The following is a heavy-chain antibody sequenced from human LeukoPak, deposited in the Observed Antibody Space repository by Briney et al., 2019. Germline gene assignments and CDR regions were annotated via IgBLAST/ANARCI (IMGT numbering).Heavy chain of an antibody. CDR3: ATDLKKGDSGCFDY. D-gene: IGHD6-19*01. V-gene: IGHV7-4-1*02. Sequence: ASVKVSCTASGYTFTSSALNWVRQAPGQGLEWMGWINTNTGNPTYAQGFTGRFVFSLDTSVSTSYLHISSLEAEDTAIYYCATDLKKGDSGCFDYWGQGTLVTVSS. J-gene: IGHJ4*02. CDR2: INTNTGNP. CDR1: GYTFTSSA.